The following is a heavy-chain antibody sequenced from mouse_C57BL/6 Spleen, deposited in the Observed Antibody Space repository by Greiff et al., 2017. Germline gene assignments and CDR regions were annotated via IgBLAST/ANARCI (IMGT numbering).Heavy chain of an antibody. D-gene: IGHD2-1*01. J-gene: IGHJ2*01. CDR2: IYPGSGST. CDR3: ARRIYYGNYFDD. CDR1: GYTFTSYW. V-gene: IGHV1-55*01. Sequence: VQLQQPGAELVKPGASVKMSCKASGYTFTSYWITWVKQRPGQGLEWIGDIYPGSGSTNYNEKFKSKATLTVDTSSSTAYMQLSSLTSEDSAVYYCARRIYYGNYFDDWGQGTTLTVSS.